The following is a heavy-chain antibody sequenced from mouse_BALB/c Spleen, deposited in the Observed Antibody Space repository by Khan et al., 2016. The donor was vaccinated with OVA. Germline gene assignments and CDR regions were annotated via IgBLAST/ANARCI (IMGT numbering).Heavy chain of an antibody. D-gene: IGHD1-1*01. J-gene: IGHJ2*01. CDR1: GYSFTGYF. V-gene: IGHV1-20*02. Sequence: EVQLQQSGPELVKPGASVKISCKASGYSFTGYFMNWVMQSYGKSIEWIGRINPHIGETFYNQKLKGKATLTVDESSSTAHMELRSLASEDSAVYYCARKNGSDFDYWCQGTTLTVSS. CDR2: INPHIGET. CDR3: ARKNGSDFDY.